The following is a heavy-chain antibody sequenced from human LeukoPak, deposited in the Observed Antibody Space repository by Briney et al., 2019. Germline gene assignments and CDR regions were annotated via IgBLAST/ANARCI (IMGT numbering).Heavy chain of an antibody. D-gene: IGHD2-21*02. CDR2: IYPDDSDI. J-gene: IGHJ4*02. CDR1: GYSFTTYW. Sequence: GESLKISCQGSGYSFTTYWIGWVRQMPGKGLEWMGVIYPDDSDIRYGPSFQGQVTISGDKSKSTVYLQWTSLKASDTATYYCARAAKGDVIFDYWGQGTFATVSS. CDR3: ARAAKGDVIFDY. V-gene: IGHV5-51*01.